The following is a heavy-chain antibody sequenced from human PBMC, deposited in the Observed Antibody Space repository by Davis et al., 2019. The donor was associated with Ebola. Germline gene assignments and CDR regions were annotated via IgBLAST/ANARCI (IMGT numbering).Heavy chain of an antibody. CDR3: ARVWNDYGSGSYYDY. V-gene: IGHV4-59*11. J-gene: IGHJ4*02. CDR2: SHYSGST. Sequence: ESLKISCAASGFTFTNHAVHWVRQPPGKGLEWIGYSHYSGSTNYNPSLKSRVTISVDTSKNQFSLKLSSVTTADTAVYYCARVWNDYGSGSYYDYWGQGILVTVSS. D-gene: IGHD3-10*01. CDR1: GFTFTNHA.